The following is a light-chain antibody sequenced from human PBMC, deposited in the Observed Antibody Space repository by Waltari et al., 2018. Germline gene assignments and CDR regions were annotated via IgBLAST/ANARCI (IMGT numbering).Light chain of an antibody. J-gene: IGLJ2*01. V-gene: IGLV2-14*03. CDR2: DVR. CDR1: SSDVGAYNF. CDR3: SSYTRIGTVV. Sequence: QSALTQPAPVSGSPGQSITISCTGSSSDVGAYNFVSWHQQHPGNAPKLMIYDVRDRPSGVSNRFSGSKSGNTASLTISGLQAEDEADYYCSSYTRIGTVVFGGGTKVTVL.